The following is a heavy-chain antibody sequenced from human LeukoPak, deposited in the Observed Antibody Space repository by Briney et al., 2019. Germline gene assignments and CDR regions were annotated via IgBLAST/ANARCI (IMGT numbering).Heavy chain of an antibody. CDR2: ISYDGGNK. D-gene: IGHD1-14*01. CDR1: GFTFSSYG. CDR3: AKEEVSADFDY. Sequence: PGRSLRLSCAASGFTFSSYGMHWVRQAPGKGLEWVAVISYDGGNKYYADSVKGRFTISRDNSKNTLYLQMNSLRAEDTAVYYCAKEEVSADFDYWGQGTLVTVSS. J-gene: IGHJ4*02. V-gene: IGHV3-30*18.